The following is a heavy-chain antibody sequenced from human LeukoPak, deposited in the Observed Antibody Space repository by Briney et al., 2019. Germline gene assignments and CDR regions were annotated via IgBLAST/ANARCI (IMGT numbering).Heavy chain of an antibody. J-gene: IGHJ6*02. CDR2: ISYDGSNK. CDR3: AKGGVGYCSGGSCYSRPYYYYGMDV. CDR1: GFTFSSYG. D-gene: IGHD2-15*01. Sequence: GGSLRLSCAASGFTFSSYGMHWVRQAPGKGLEWVAVISYDGSNKYYADSVKGRFTISRDNSKNTLYLQMNSLRAEDTAVYYCAKGGVGYCSGGSCYSRPYYYYGMDVWGQGTTVTVSS. V-gene: IGHV3-30*18.